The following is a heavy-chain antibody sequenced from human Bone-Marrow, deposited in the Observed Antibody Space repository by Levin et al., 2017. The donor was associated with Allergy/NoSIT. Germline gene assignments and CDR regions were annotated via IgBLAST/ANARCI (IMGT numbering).Heavy chain of an antibody. V-gene: IGHV3-30*02. Sequence: GESLKISCAASGFTVRRFAMHWVRQASGKGLEWVASLPFDGSDKYYADSVKGRFTISGDSSKNTVSLQMNSLRAEDTAVYYCARAVTPSGEYSGHDFDAFDIWGQGTMVTVSS. CDR3: ARAVTPSGEYSGHDFDAFDI. CDR2: LPFDGSDK. CDR1: GFTVRRFA. J-gene: IGHJ3*02. D-gene: IGHD5-12*01.